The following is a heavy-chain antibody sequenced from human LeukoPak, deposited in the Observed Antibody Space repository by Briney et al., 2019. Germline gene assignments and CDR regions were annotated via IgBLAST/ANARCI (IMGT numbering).Heavy chain of an antibody. Sequence: SEALSLTCAVPGGSISNSNWWNWVRQPPGKGLEWIGEIYHSGSTNYNPSLRSRVTISVDRSKNQFALKLTSVTAADTAVYYCARGQGSYGDYWGQGTLVIVSS. CDR1: GGSISNSNW. D-gene: IGHD5-18*01. V-gene: IGHV4-4*02. CDR2: IYHSGST. J-gene: IGHJ4*02. CDR3: ARGQGSYGDY.